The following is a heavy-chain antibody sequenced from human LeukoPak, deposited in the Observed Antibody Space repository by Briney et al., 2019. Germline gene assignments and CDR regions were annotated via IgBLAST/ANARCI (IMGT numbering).Heavy chain of an antibody. CDR2: IWCDGSNK. V-gene: IGHV3-33*06. D-gene: IGHD3-10*01. J-gene: IGHJ4*02. CDR1: GFTFSSYG. CDR3: AKVVTMVRGFHPAIFDY. Sequence: PGRSLRLSCAASGFTFSSYGMHWVRQAPGKGLEWVAVIWCDGSNKYYADSVKGRFTISRDNSKNTLYLQMNSLRAEDTAVYYCAKVVTMVRGFHPAIFDYWGQGTLVTVSS.